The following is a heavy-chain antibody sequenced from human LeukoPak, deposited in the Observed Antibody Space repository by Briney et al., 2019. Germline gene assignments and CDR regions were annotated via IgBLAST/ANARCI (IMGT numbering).Heavy chain of an antibody. Sequence: SETLSLTCHVSGGSIHTSDYYWAWIRQPPGKRLEWIGSMYYSGSTYYNPSLKSRVSISGDTSKNQFSLKWTSVTAADTAMYYCAKWRGDAGTCGADNWGQGTLVTVSS. CDR1: GGSIHTSDYY. CDR3: AKWRGDAGTCGADN. CDR2: MYYSGST. D-gene: IGHD6-13*01. V-gene: IGHV4-39*07. J-gene: IGHJ4*02.